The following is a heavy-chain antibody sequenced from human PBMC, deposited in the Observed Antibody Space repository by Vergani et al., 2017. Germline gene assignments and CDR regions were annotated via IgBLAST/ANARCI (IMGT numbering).Heavy chain of an antibody. V-gene: IGHV3-20*04. J-gene: IGHJ4*02. CDR1: GFTFDDYG. CDR3: ARDRNILTVPSNSYFDY. D-gene: IGHD3-9*01. CDR2: INSDGSST. Sequence: EVQLVESGGGVVRPGGSLRLSCAASGFTFDDYGMSWVRQAPGKGLEWVSRINSDGSSTTYADSVKGRFTISRDNAKITLFLQMNSLRAEDTAVYSCARDRNILTVPSNSYFDYWGQGTLVTVSS.